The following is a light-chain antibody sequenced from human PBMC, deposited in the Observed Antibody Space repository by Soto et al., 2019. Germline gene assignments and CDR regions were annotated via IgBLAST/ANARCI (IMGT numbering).Light chain of an antibody. CDR1: QSVSSSY. J-gene: IGKJ3*01. Sequence: EIVLTQSPGTLSLSPGERATLSCRASQSVSSSYLAWYKQKPGQAPRLLIYGASSRATGIPDRFSGRGSGTDFSLTISRLEPEDSAVYYCQQYGSSPLFTFGPGTKVDIK. CDR3: QQYGSSPLFT. CDR2: GAS. V-gene: IGKV3-20*01.